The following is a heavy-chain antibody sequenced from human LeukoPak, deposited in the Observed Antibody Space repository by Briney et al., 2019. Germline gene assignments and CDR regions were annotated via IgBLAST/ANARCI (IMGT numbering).Heavy chain of an antibody. Sequence: NWVRQHPGKGLEWIGYIYYTGSTYYNPSLKSRVTISVDTSKNQFSLKLSSVTAADTAVYYCARGGRGDPNDYWGQGTLVTVSS. J-gene: IGHJ4*02. CDR3: ARGGRGDPNDY. CDR2: IYYTGST. V-gene: IGHV4-31*02. D-gene: IGHD3-16*01.